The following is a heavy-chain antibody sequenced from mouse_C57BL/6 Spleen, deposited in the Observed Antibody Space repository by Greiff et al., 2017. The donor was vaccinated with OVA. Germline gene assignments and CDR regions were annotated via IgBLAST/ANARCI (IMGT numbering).Heavy chain of an antibody. J-gene: IGHJ2*01. CDR3: ARPHYYGSSFDY. Sequence: QVQLQQPGADLVKPGASVKLSCKASGYTFTSYWMHWVKQRPGRGLEWIGRIDPISGGTKNNEKFKSKATLTVDKPSRTAYMQLSSLTSEDSAVYYCARPHYYGSSFDYWGQGTTLTVSS. V-gene: IGHV1-72*01. CDR1: GYTFTSYW. CDR2: IDPISGGT. D-gene: IGHD1-1*01.